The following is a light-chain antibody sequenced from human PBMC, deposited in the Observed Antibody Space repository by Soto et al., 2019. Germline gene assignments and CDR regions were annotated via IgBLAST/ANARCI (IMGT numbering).Light chain of an antibody. CDR2: QAP. Sequence: DIQMTQSPSTLSTSVGDRVTITCRASQSISTWLAWYQHKPGKAPKLMIYQAPSLEGGVPSRFSGSGSGTEFTLTISSLQPDDFATYYCQQYITYSRTFGQGTRVETK. J-gene: IGKJ2*02. CDR1: QSISTW. CDR3: QQYITYSRT. V-gene: IGKV1-5*03.